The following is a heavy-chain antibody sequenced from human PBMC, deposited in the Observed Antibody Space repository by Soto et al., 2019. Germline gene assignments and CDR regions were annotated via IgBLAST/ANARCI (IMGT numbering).Heavy chain of an antibody. Sequence: GGSLRLSCVTSAFSLTSCSMSWVRQTPGKGLEWVSALSRSGGATYYADSVKGRFTISRDTSTNTLYLQMSNLRAEDTAIYYCAKGEMATIRNSFDPWGQGTLVTVS. V-gene: IGHV3-23*01. CDR3: AKGEMATIRNSFDP. CDR2: LSRSGGAT. D-gene: IGHD5-12*01. J-gene: IGHJ5*02. CDR1: AFSLTSCS.